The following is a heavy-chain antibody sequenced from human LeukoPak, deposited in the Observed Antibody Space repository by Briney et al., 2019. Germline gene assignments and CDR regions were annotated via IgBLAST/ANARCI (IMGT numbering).Heavy chain of an antibody. V-gene: IGHV1-2*02. CDR2: MNPNSGDT. D-gene: IGHD6-6*01. CDR3: ATDQYTSSSGRFDP. Sequence: ASVKVSCEASGYTFTTKYMHWVRQAPGQGLEWMGWMNPNSGDTKYAQKFQGRVTMTRDTSITTAYMELSRLRSDDTAVYYCATDQYTSSSGRFDPWGQGSLVTVSS. J-gene: IGHJ5*02. CDR1: GYTFTTKY.